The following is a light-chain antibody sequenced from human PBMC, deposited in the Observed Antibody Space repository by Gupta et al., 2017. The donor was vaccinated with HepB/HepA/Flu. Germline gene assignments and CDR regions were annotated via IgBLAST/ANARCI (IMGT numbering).Light chain of an antibody. Sequence: SYVLTQPPSVSVAPGKPATITCVRDNIGSDSVHWYQQKPGQAPVLVVYDDSDRPSGIPDRFSGSNSGSTASLTISRVEVGDEADYYCQVWDSTSDHPWVFGGGTKLTVL. J-gene: IGLJ3*02. CDR1: NIGSDS. CDR3: QVWDSTSDHPWV. V-gene: IGLV3-21*03. CDR2: DDS.